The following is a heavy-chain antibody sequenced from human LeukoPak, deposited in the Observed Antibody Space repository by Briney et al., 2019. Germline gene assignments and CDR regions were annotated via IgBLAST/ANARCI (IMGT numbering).Heavy chain of an antibody. CDR1: RGSISSSNHY. CDR3: ARSGFGSGTYAYYGMDV. CDR2: IHYGEST. D-gene: IGHD3-10*01. Sequence: KPSETLSLTCTVSRGSISSSNHYWGWIRQPPGKGLEWIGNIHYGESTNYNPSLKSRVTVSVDTSRNQFSLKLNSVTAADTAVYYCARSGFGSGTYAYYGMDVWGQGTTVTVSS. J-gene: IGHJ6*02. V-gene: IGHV4-39*01.